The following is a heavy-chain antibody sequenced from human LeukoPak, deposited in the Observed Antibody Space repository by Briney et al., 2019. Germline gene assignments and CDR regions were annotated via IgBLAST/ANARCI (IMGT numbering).Heavy chain of an antibody. V-gene: IGHV1-46*01. CDR3: ARDRPPRSTAGVVAGMGRFDY. CDR2: INPSGGST. D-gene: IGHD6-19*01. CDR1: GYTFISHY. J-gene: IGHJ4*02. Sequence: ASVKVSCKASGYTFISHYMHWVRQAPGQGPEWMGIINPSGGSTSYAQKFRGRVTMTRDTSTSTVYMELSSLRSEDTAVYYCARDRPPRSTAGVVAGMGRFDYWGQGTLVTVSS.